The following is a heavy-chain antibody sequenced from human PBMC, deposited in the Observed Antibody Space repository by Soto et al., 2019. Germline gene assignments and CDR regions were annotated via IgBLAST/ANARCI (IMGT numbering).Heavy chain of an antibody. D-gene: IGHD3-22*01. CDR2: IYYSGST. Sequence: KTSETLSLTCTVSGGSISSGDYYWSWIRQPPGKGLEWIGYIYYSGSTYYNPSLKSRVTISVDTSKNQFSLKLSSVTAADTAVYYCASSYDSSGYYGYWGQGTLVTVS. CDR3: ASSYDSSGYYGY. J-gene: IGHJ4*02. V-gene: IGHV4-30-4*01. CDR1: GGSISSGDYY.